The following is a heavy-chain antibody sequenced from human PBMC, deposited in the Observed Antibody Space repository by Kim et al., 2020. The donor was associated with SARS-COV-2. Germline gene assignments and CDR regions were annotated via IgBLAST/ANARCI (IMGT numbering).Heavy chain of an antibody. Sequence: NYNPSLKSRVTISVDTSKNQFSLKLGSMTAADTAVYYCARHSMIVAYFDYWGQGTLVTVSS. J-gene: IGHJ4*02. D-gene: IGHD3-22*01. CDR3: ARHSMIVAYFDY. V-gene: IGHV4-59*08.